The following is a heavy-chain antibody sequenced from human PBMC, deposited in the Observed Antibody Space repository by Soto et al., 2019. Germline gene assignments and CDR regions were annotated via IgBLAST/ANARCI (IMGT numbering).Heavy chain of an antibody. CDR2: IYYSGST. V-gene: IGHV4-31*03. CDR1: GGSISSGGYY. D-gene: IGHD3-10*01. J-gene: IGHJ6*02. CDR3: ARGAVSGEWTDYYYYGMDV. Sequence: PSETLSLPCIVSGGSISSGGYYWSWIRQHAGKGLEWIGYIYYSGSTYYNPSLKSRVTISVDTSKNQFSLKLSSVTAADTAVYYCARGAVSGEWTDYYYYGMDVWGQGTTVTVSS.